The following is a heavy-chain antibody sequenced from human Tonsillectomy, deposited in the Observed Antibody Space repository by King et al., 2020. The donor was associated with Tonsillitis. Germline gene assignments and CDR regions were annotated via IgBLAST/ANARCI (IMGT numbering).Heavy chain of an antibody. D-gene: IGHD3-10*01. CDR1: GGTFSSNG. J-gene: IGHJ6*02. CDR3: ASPREQLVRDYYYNGLDV. Sequence: QLVQSGAEVKNPGSSVKVSCKASGGTFSSNGLTWVRQAPGQGLEWMGGIIPIFGTTNYAQKFQGRVTISADKVTSTAYMELISLKSDDTAVYYCASPREQLVRDYYYNGLDVWGQGTPVTVSS. V-gene: IGHV1-69*06. CDR2: IIPIFGTT.